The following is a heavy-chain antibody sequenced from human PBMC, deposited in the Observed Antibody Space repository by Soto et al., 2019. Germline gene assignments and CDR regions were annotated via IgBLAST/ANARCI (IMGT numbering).Heavy chain of an antibody. V-gene: IGHV1-69*12. CDR3: ASPPTTGNSYYYGMDV. J-gene: IGHJ6*02. CDR1: GGTFSSYA. CDR2: IIPIFGTA. Sequence: QVQLVQSGAEVKKPGSSVKVSCKASGGTFSSYAISWVRQAPGQGLEWMGGIIPIFGTANYAQKCQGRVTITADESTSTAYMDLSSLRSEDTAVYYCASPPTTGNSYYYGMDVWGQGTTVTVSS. D-gene: IGHD4-17*01.